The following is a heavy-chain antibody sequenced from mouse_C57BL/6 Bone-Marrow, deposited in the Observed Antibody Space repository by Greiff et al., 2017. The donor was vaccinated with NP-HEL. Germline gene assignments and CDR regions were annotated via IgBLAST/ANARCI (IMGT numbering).Heavy chain of an antibody. CDR3: ARLITTVVAKAMDY. CDR2: ISSGGSYT. D-gene: IGHD1-1*01. V-gene: IGHV5-6*01. J-gene: IGHJ4*01. CDR1: GFTFSSYG. Sequence: EVQVVESGGDLVKPGGSLKLSCAASGFTFSSYGMSWVRQTPDKRLEWVATISSGGSYTYYPDSVKGRFTISRDNAKNTLYLQMSSLKSEDTAMYYCARLITTVVAKAMDYWGQGTSVTVSS.